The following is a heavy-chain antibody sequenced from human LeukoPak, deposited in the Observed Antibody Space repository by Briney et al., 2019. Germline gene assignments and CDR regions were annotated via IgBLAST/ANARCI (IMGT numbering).Heavy chain of an antibody. CDR3: TRADAGSPPYNWFDP. V-gene: IGHV3-73*01. D-gene: IGHD6-13*01. CDR2: IRSKANSYAT. CDR1: GFTFSGSA. Sequence: PGGSLRLSCAASGFTFSGSAMHWVRQASGKGLEWVGRIRSKANSYATAYAASAKGRFTISRDDSKNTAYLQMNSLKTEDTAVYYCTRADAGSPPYNWFDPWGQGTLVTVSS. J-gene: IGHJ5*02.